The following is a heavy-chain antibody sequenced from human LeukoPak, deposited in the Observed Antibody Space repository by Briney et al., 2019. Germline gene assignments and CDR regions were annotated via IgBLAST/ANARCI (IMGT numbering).Heavy chain of an antibody. V-gene: IGHV4-59*01. Sequence: SETLSLTCTVSGGSISSYYWSWIRQPPGKALEWIGYIYYSGSTNYNPSLKSRVTISVDTSKNQFSLKLSSVTAADTAVYYCGREGGMGFDYWGQGTLVTVSS. CDR1: GGSISSYY. CDR2: IYYSGST. J-gene: IGHJ4*02. D-gene: IGHD6-13*01. CDR3: GREGGMGFDY.